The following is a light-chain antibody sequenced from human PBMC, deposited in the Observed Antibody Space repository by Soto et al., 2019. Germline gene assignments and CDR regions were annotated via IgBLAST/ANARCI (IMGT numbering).Light chain of an antibody. J-gene: IGKJ2*01. CDR2: KAS. CDR3: QQYNSYSYT. V-gene: IGKV1-5*03. Sequence: DIQMTQSPSTLSASVGDRVTITCRASQSISSWVAWYQQKPGKAPKLLIYKASSLESGVPSRFSGSGSGTEFTLTISSLQPDDFATYSGQQYNSYSYTFGQGTKLEIK. CDR1: QSISSW.